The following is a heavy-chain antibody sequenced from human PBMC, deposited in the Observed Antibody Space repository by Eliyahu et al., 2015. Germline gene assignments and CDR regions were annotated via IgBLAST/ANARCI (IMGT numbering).Heavy chain of an antibody. CDR3: ARHKDIVATPLDY. V-gene: IGHV5-10-1*03. CDR1: GXSFXSYW. CDR2: IGPSDSYT. Sequence: EVQLVQSGAEVKKPGESLXISCXGSGXSFXSYWISWVXXMPGKGLEWMGRIGPSDSYTNYSPSFQGHVTISADKSISTAYLQWSSLKASDTAMYYCARHKDIVATPLDYWGQGTLVTVSS. J-gene: IGHJ4*02. D-gene: IGHD5-12*01.